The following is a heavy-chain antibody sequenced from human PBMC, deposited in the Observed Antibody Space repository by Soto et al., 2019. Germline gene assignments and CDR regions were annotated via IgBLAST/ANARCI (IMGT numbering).Heavy chain of an antibody. Sequence: TGGSLRLSSAASGFIFSNYGVHWVRQAPGKGLEWVAVISYDGTNKHYADSVKGRFTISRDNSKNTVYLQMNNLRTEDTAVFYCAKDTYYHDSTGYYVFDYWGQGTLVTVSS. CDR1: GFIFSNYG. D-gene: IGHD3-22*01. J-gene: IGHJ4*02. CDR2: ISYDGTNK. V-gene: IGHV3-30*18. CDR3: AKDTYYHDSTGYYVFDY.